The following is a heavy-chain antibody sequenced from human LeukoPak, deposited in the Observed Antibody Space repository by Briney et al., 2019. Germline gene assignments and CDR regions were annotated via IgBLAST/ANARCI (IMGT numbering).Heavy chain of an antibody. V-gene: IGHV3-23*01. Sequence: PGGSLRLSCAASGFTFSSYAMSWVRQAPGKGLEWVSAISGSGGSTYYADSVKGRFTISRDNAKNSLYLQMNSLRAEDTALYYGARWGVGDYWGQGTLVTVSS. CDR2: ISGSGGST. D-gene: IGHD1-26*01. J-gene: IGHJ4*02. CDR3: ARWGVGDY. CDR1: GFTFSSYA.